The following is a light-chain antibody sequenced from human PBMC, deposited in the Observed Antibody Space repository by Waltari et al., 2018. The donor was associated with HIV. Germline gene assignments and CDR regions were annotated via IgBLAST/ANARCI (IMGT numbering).Light chain of an antibody. CDR3: QQYNNWPLT. CDR1: QSVSSN. CDR2: GAP. V-gene: IGKV3-15*01. Sequence: ERVMTQSPATLSVSPGERATLSCRASQSVSSNLAWYQQTPGQAPRLLIYGAPTRATGIPASVSGSGSGTDFTLTIGSLQSEDFAVYYCQQYNNWPLTFGGGTTVEIK. J-gene: IGKJ4*01.